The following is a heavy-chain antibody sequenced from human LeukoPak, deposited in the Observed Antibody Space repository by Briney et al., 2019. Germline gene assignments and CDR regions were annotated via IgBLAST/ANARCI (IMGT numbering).Heavy chain of an antibody. CDR1: GFTFSSYG. CDR2: IWYDGSNK. CDR3: ARDRGMVAFDY. D-gene: IGHD2-15*01. J-gene: IGHJ4*02. V-gene: IGHV3-33*01. Sequence: PGRSLRLSCAASGFTFSSYGMHWVRQAPGKGLEWVAVIWYDGSNKYYADSVKGRFTISRDNSKNTLYLQMNSLRAEDTAVYYCARDRGMVAFDYWGQGTLVTVSS.